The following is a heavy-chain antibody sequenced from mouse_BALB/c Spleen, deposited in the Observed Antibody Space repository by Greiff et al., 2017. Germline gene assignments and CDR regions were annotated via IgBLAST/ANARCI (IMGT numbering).Heavy chain of an antibody. CDR2: IRNKANGYTT. Sequence: EVQVVESGGGLVQPGGSLRLSCATSGFTFTDYYMSWVRQPPGKALEWLGFIRNKANGYTTEYSASVKGRFTISRDNSQSILYLQMNTLRAEDSATYYCARVLPYAMDYWGQGTSVTVSS. CDR3: ARVLPYAMDY. CDR1: GFTFTDYY. J-gene: IGHJ4*01. V-gene: IGHV7-3*02.